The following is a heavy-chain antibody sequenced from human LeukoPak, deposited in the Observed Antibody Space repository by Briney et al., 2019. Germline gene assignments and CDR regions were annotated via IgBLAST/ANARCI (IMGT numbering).Heavy chain of an antibody. Sequence: GGSLRLSCAASGFTFSTYDMHWVRQATGEGLEWVAIIGAAGDSYYAGSVKGRFTISRDNSRNTLYLQTNSLRVEDTAVYYCATRDGSGTPYDYWGQGTLVTVSS. J-gene: IGHJ4*02. D-gene: IGHD3-10*01. CDR3: ATRDGSGTPYDY. V-gene: IGHV3-13*01. CDR2: IGAAGDS. CDR1: GFTFSTYD.